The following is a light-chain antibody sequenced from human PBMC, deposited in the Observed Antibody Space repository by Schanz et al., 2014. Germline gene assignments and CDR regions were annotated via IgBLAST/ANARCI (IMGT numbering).Light chain of an antibody. CDR2: DVT. CDR1: SSDVGAYTY. V-gene: IGLV2-11*01. J-gene: IGLJ2*01. Sequence: QSALTQPRSVSGSPGQSVTISCTGTSSDVGAYTYVSWYQQPPGKAPKLMIYDVTERPSGVPDRFSGSKSGNTASLTISGLQAEDEADYYCCSYAGSNSLIFGGGTKVTVL. CDR3: CSYAGSNSLI.